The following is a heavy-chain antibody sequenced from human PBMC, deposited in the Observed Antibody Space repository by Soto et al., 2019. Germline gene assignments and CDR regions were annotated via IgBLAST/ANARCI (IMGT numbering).Heavy chain of an antibody. CDR1: GYTFTSYG. V-gene: IGHV1-18*01. CDR2: ISAYNGNT. J-gene: IGHJ5*02. D-gene: IGHD2-2*01. Sequence: ASVKVSCKASGYTFTSYGISWVRQAPGQGLEWMGWISAYNGNTNYAQKLQGRVTMTTDTSTSTAYMELRSLRSDDTAVYYYATEGRYCSSTSCYARWFDPWGQGTLVTVSS. CDR3: ATEGRYCSSTSCYARWFDP.